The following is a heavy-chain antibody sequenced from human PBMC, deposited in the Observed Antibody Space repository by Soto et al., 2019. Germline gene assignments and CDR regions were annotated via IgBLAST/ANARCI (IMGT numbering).Heavy chain of an antibody. CDR1: GGSISSGGYY. V-gene: IGHV4-31*03. J-gene: IGHJ6*02. Sequence: PSETLSLTCTVSGGSISSGGYYWSWIRQHPGKGLEWIGYIYYSGSTYYNPSLKSRVTISVDTSKNQFSLKLSSVTAADTAVYYCAGDRHDYYGMDVWGQGTTVTVSS. CDR3: AGDRHDYYGMDV. CDR2: IYYSGST.